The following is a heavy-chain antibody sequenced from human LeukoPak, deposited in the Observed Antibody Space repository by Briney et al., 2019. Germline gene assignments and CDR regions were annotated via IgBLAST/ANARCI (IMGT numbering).Heavy chain of an antibody. Sequence: ESLKISCKGSGYSFTYYWVGWVRQMPGKGLEWMGIIYPGDSDTRYRPSFQGQVTISVDKSISTAYLQWSSLKASDTAMYYCARQDGNSKYYFDYWGQGTLVTVSS. CDR3: ARQDGNSKYYFDY. J-gene: IGHJ4*02. V-gene: IGHV5-51*01. CDR2: IYPGDSDT. CDR1: GYSFTYYW. D-gene: IGHD1-1*01.